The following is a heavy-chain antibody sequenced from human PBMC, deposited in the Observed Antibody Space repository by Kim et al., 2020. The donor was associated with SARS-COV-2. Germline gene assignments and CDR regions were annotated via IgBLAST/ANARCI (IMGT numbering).Heavy chain of an antibody. V-gene: IGHV1-8*01. D-gene: IGHD3-16*01. Sequence: ASVKVSCKAPGDTLTIYHINWVRQAAGQGLEWMGRTNPNRGNSGYAQKLQGRFTMTRDTTISTVYMELSSLTYEDTALYYCVGAIGWGSENWYFDVWGRGTLVTLPS. J-gene: IGHJ2*01. CDR3: VGAIGWGSENWYFDV. CDR2: TNPNRGNS. CDR1: GDTLTIYH.